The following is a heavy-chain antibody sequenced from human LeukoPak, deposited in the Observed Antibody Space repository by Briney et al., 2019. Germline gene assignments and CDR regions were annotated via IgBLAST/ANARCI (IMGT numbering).Heavy chain of an antibody. V-gene: IGHV3-30*03. CDR3: AREDGYCSGDSCYPEAFDI. J-gene: IGHJ3*02. Sequence: HPGRSLRLSCAASGFTFSSYGMHWVRQAPGKGLEWVAVISYDGGDKYYADSVKGRFTISRDNSKNTLYLQMNSLRAEDTAVYHCAREDGYCSGDSCYPEAFDIWGQGTMVTVSS. CDR1: GFTFSSYG. CDR2: ISYDGGDK. D-gene: IGHD2-15*01.